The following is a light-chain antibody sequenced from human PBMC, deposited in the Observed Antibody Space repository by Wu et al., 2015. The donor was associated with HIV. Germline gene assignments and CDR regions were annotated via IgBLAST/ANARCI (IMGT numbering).Light chain of an antibody. CDR2: DAS. Sequence: EIVLTQSPATLSLSPGERATLSCRASQSISTYLAWFQQRPGQAPRLLIYDASNRASGIPARFSGHGSGTVFTLTISSLEPEDFAVYYCQQRSNWPPELTFGGGTKVEIK. V-gene: IGKV3-11*01. J-gene: IGKJ4*01. CDR3: QQRSNWPPELT. CDR1: QSISTY.